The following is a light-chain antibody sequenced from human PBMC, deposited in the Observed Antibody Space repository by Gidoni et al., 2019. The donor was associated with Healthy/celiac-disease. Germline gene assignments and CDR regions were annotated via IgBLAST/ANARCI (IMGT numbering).Light chain of an antibody. CDR2: DAS. J-gene: IGKJ3*01. CDR1: QDISNY. CDR3: QQYDNLPLT. Sequence: DIQMTQSPSSLSASVGDRVTITCQASQDISNYLNWYQQKPGKAPKLLIYDASHLETGVPSRFSGSGSGTDFTFTISSLQPEDIATYYCQQYDNLPLTFXPXTKVDIK. V-gene: IGKV1-33*01.